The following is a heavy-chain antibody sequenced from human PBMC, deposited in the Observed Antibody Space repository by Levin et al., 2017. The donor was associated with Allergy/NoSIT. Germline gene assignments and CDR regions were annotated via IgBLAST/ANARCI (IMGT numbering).Heavy chain of an antibody. Sequence: PGGSLRLSCAASGFTFSNYWMHWVRQVPGKGLVWISRINGDGSSIAYADSVKGRFSISRDNAKNTLSLQMNSLRVEDTAVYYCTRVGHYYDSNGFHVGDPFDHWGQGTLVTVSS. CDR2: INGDGSSI. CDR1: GFTFSNYW. D-gene: IGHD3-22*01. CDR3: TRVGHYYDSNGFHVGDPFDH. V-gene: IGHV3-74*03. J-gene: IGHJ4*02.